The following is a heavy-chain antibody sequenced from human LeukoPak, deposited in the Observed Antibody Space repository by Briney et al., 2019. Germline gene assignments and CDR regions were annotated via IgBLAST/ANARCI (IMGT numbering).Heavy chain of an antibody. CDR2: IWYDGSNK. CDR3: ARAVGPFDY. Sequence: GGSLRLSCAAFGLTFSTYGMHWVRQAPGKGLEWVAVIWYDGSNKFYGDSVKGRFTISRDNSENMLYLQMNGLRAEDTAVYYCARAVGPFDYWGQGTLVTVSS. D-gene: IGHD3/OR15-3a*01. CDR1: GLTFSTYG. V-gene: IGHV3-33*01. J-gene: IGHJ4*02.